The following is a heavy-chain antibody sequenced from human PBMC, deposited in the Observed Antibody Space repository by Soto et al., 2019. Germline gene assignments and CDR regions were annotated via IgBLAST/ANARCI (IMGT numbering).Heavy chain of an antibody. CDR1: GYTFTSYG. J-gene: IGHJ6*03. V-gene: IGHV1-18*01. CDR2: ISAYNGNT. D-gene: IGHD3-3*01. Sequence: QVQLVQSGAEVKKPGASVKVSCKASGYTFTSYGISWVRQAPGQGLEWMGWISAYNGNTNYAQKLQGRVTMTTDTYASKAYMELRSLRSDDTAVYYCARILDFWSGYYSHYYYYMDVWGKGTTVTVSS. CDR3: ARILDFWSGYYSHYYYYMDV.